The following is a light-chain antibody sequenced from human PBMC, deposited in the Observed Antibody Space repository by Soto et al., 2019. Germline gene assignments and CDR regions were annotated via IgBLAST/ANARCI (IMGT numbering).Light chain of an antibody. J-gene: IGLJ2*01. Sequence: QSVLTQPASVSGSPGHSITISCTGTSSDVGSYNLVSWYQQHPGKAPKLIIYDGGKRPSGVSNRFSGSKSGNTASLTLSGLQAEDEADYYCCSYAGSNNLVFGGGTKLTVL. V-gene: IGLV2-23*01. CDR1: SSDVGSYNL. CDR2: DGG. CDR3: CSYAGSNNLV.